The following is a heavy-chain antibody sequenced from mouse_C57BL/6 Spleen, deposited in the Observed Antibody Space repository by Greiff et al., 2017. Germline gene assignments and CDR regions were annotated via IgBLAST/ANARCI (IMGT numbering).Heavy chain of an antibody. CDR2: IYPGDGDT. Sequence: QVQLQQSGPELVKPGASVKISCKASGYAFSSSWMNWVKQRPGKGLEWIGRIYPGDGDTNYNGKFKGKATLTADKSSSTAYMQLSRLTSEDSAVYFCARDGYGYYAMDYWGQGTSVTVSS. V-gene: IGHV1-82*01. D-gene: IGHD2-2*01. CDR1: GYAFSSSW. J-gene: IGHJ4*01. CDR3: ARDGYGYYAMDY.